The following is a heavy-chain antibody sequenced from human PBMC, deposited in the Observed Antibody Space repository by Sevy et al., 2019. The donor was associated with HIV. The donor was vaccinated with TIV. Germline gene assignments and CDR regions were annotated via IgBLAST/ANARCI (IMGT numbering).Heavy chain of an antibody. V-gene: IGHV4-59*08. CDR1: GGSINSDH. Sequence: SETLSLTCTVSGGSINSDHWNWIRQPPGKGLEWIGYVYYTGGTNYSPSLKNRVTISVDRTKNQFSLKLTSVTAADTAVYYCARRNDFDIWGQGTMVTVS. CDR2: VYYTGGT. J-gene: IGHJ3*02. CDR3: ARRNDFDI.